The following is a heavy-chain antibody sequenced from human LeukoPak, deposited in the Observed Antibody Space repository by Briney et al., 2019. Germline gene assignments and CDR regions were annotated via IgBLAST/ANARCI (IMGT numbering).Heavy chain of an antibody. Sequence: GGSLRLSCAASGLNVSSTYMSWVRQTPGKGLEWVSVIYSGGSTYYADSVKGRFTISRDNSKNTLYLQMNSLRAEDTAVYYCARGLLEWYFDYWGQGTLVTVSS. D-gene: IGHD3-3*01. CDR1: GLNVSSTY. J-gene: IGHJ4*02. V-gene: IGHV3-66*01. CDR2: IYSGGST. CDR3: ARGLLEWYFDY.